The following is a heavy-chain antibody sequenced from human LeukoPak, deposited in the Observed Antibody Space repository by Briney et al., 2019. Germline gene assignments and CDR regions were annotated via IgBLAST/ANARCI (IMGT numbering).Heavy chain of an antibody. D-gene: IGHD3-10*01. CDR3: AKDMSRSYYGLGY. J-gene: IGHJ4*02. CDR1: GFTFDDYA. Sequence: GGSLRLSCAASGFTFDDYAMHWVRQAPGKGLEWVSGISWNSGSIGYADSVKGRFTISRDNVKNSLYLQMNSLRAEDTALYYCAKDMSRSYYGLGYWGQGTLVTVSP. CDR2: ISWNSGSI. V-gene: IGHV3-9*01.